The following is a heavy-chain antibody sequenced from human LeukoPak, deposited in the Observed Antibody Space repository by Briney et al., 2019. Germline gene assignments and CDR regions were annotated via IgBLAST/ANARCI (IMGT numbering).Heavy chain of an antibody. CDR3: AREGDYDSSGAYNWFDP. CDR1: GGSISSYY. D-gene: IGHD3-22*01. CDR2: IYTSGST. V-gene: IGHV4-4*07. Sequence: SETLSLTCTVSGGSISSYYWSWIRQPAGKGLEWIGRIYTSGSTNYNPSLKSRVTISVDTSKNQFSLKLSSVTAADTAVYYCAREGDYDSSGAYNWFDPWGQGTLVTVSS. J-gene: IGHJ5*02.